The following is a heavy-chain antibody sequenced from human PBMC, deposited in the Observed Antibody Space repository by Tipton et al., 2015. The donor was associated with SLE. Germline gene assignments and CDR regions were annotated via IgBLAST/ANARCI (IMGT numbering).Heavy chain of an antibody. D-gene: IGHD6-19*01. V-gene: IGHV4-59*01. CDR3: AGGLAVAGTRDY. J-gene: IGHJ4*02. CDR1: GVSFRSYY. Sequence: TLSLTCTVSGVSFRSYYWSWFRQSPGKRLEWIGYVFYTGSTKYNPSLDSRVTISVDTSKNQFSLKLGSVTAADTAIYYCAGGLAVAGTRDYWGQGTLVTVSS. CDR2: VFYTGST.